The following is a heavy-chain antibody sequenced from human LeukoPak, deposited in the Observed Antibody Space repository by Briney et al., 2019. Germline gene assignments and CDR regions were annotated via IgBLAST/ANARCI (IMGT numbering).Heavy chain of an antibody. V-gene: IGHV4-31*03. J-gene: IGHJ4*02. D-gene: IGHD4-17*01. CDR3: ARSPPPDTVTLDY. CDR1: GGSISSGGYY. Sequence: SQTLSLTCTVSGGSISSGGYYWSWIRQHPGKGLEWIGYIYYSGSTYYNPSLKSRVTISVDTSKNQFSLKLSSVTAADTAVYYCARSPPPDTVTLDYWGQGTLVTVSS. CDR2: IYYSGST.